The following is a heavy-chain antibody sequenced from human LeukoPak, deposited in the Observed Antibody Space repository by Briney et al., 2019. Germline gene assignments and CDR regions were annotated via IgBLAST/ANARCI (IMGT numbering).Heavy chain of an antibody. D-gene: IGHD3-9*01. Sequence: SETLSLTCTVSGYSISSGYYWGWIRQPPGKGLEWIGSIYHSGSTYYNPSLKSRVTISVDTSKNQFSLKLSSVTAADTAVYYCARESYDILTGYYSIDYWGQGTLVTVSS. J-gene: IGHJ4*02. CDR3: ARESYDILTGYYSIDY. CDR1: GYSISSGYY. V-gene: IGHV4-38-2*02. CDR2: IYHSGST.